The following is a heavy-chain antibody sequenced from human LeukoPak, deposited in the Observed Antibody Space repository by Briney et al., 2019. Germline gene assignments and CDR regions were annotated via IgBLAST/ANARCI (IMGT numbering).Heavy chain of an antibody. Sequence: PSETLSLTCTVSGGSISSYYWSWIRQPPGKGLEWIGYIYYSGSTNYNPSLKSRVTISVDTSKNQFSLKLSSVTAADAAVYYCARGSCSSTSCYYYFDYWGQGTLVTVSS. CDR2: IYYSGST. CDR3: ARGSCSSTSCYYYFDY. V-gene: IGHV4-59*01. CDR1: GGSISSYY. J-gene: IGHJ4*02. D-gene: IGHD2-2*01.